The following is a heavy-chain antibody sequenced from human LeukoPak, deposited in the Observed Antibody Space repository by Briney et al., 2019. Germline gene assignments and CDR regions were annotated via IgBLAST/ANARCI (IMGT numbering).Heavy chain of an antibody. CDR3: ARRRGSYYYGTGLYFLDY. CDR2: TDPSGSYT. D-gene: IGHD3-10*01. V-gene: IGHV5-10-1*01. CDR1: GYSFTNYW. Sequence: PGESLRISCKTSGYSFTNYWIIWVRQMPGKGLEWVGRTDPSGSYTSYSPPFEGHVTISADKSINTASLQWSRLQASDTAVYYCARRRGSYYYGTGLYFLDYWGQGTLVTVSS. J-gene: IGHJ4*02.